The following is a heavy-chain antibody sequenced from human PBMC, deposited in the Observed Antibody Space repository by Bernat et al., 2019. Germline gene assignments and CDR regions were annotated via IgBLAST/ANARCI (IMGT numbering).Heavy chain of an antibody. CDR2: IYPGDSDT. CDR3: ARQTFSSGWYGGYDY. CDR1: GYSFTSYW. J-gene: IGHJ4*02. V-gene: IGHV5-51*01. Sequence: EVQLVQSGAEVKKPGESLKISCKGSGYSFTSYWIGWVRQMPGKGLEWMGIIYPGDSDTRYSPSFQDQVTISADKSISTAYLQWSSLKASDTAMYYCARQTFSSGWYGGYDYWGQGTLVTVSS. D-gene: IGHD6-19*01.